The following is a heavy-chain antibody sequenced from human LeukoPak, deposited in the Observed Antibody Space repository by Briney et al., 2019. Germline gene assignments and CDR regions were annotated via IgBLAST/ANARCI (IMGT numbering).Heavy chain of an antibody. D-gene: IGHD3-3*01. CDR2: IKQDGSEK. V-gene: IGHV3-7*01. CDR3: ARGLINDFWSGYSYYFDY. J-gene: IGHJ4*02. CDR1: GFTFSSYW. Sequence: PGGSLRLSCAASGFTFSSYWMSWVRQAPGKGLEWVANIKQDGSEKYYVDSVKGRFTISRDNAKNSLYLQMNSLRAEDTAVYYCARGLINDFWSGYSYYFDYWGQGILVTVSS.